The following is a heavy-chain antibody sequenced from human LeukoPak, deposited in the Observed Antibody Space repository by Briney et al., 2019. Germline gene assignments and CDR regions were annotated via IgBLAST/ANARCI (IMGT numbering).Heavy chain of an antibody. J-gene: IGHJ3*02. CDR1: GFTFGSYS. V-gene: IGHV3-48*04. Sequence: GGSLRLSCAASGFTFGSYSMNWVRQAPGKGLEWVSYISSSSSTIYYADSVKGRFTISRDNAKNSLYLQMNSLRAEDTAVYYCARDAPSYYDILTARGAFDIWGQGTMVTVSS. D-gene: IGHD3-9*01. CDR2: ISSSSSTI. CDR3: ARDAPSYYDILTARGAFDI.